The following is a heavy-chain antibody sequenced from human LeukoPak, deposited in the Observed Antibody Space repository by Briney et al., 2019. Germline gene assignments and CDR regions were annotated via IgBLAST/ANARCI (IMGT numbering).Heavy chain of an antibody. CDR3: ARGRRASGYEDY. Sequence: SETLSLTCTDSGGSASSGSYYWSWIRQPPGKGLEWIGYIYYSGSTNYNPSLKSRVTISVDTSKNQFSLKLSSVTAADTAVYYCARGRRASGYEDYWGQGTLVTVSS. D-gene: IGHD5-12*01. CDR1: GGSASSGSYY. J-gene: IGHJ4*02. CDR2: IYYSGST. V-gene: IGHV4-61*01.